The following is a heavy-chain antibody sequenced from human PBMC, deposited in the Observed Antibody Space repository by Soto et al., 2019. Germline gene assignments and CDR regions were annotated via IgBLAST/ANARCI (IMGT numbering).Heavy chain of an antibody. V-gene: IGHV4-30-4*01. CDR2: IYYSGST. Sequence: SETLSLTCTVSGGSISSGDYYWSWIRQPPGKGLEWIGYIYYSGSTYYNPSLKSRVTISVDTSKNQFSLKLSSVTAADTAVYYCAREDIYDSSGRGYNWFDPWGQGTLVTVSS. CDR1: GGSISSGDYY. D-gene: IGHD3-22*01. CDR3: AREDIYDSSGRGYNWFDP. J-gene: IGHJ5*02.